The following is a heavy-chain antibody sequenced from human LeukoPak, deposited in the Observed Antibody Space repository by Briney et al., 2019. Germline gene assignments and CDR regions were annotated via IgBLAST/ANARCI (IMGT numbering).Heavy chain of an antibody. CDR3: AKPARTDAFDI. V-gene: IGHV3-23*01. CDR2: ISGSGGST. Sequence: GGSLRLSCAASGFTFSNYAMNWVRQAPGKGLEWVSSISGSGGSTYYADSVKGRFTISRDNSRDTLYLQMNSLRAEDTAVYYCAKPARTDAFDIWGQGTMVTVSS. CDR1: GFTFSNYA. J-gene: IGHJ3*02. D-gene: IGHD1-14*01.